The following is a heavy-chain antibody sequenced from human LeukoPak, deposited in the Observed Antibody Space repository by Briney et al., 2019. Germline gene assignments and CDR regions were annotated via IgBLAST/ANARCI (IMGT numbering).Heavy chain of an antibody. V-gene: IGHV4-30-4*08. Sequence: SSETLSLTCTVSGVSISSGGYDWSWIRQRPEKGLEWIGYIYYSGSTYYNPSLKSRVTISVDTSKNQFSLKLSSVTAADTAVYYCARAGGYSYGPRWDYYFDYWGQGTLVTVSS. CDR2: IYYSGST. J-gene: IGHJ4*02. CDR1: GVSISSGGYD. D-gene: IGHD5-18*01. CDR3: ARAGGYSYGPRWDYYFDY.